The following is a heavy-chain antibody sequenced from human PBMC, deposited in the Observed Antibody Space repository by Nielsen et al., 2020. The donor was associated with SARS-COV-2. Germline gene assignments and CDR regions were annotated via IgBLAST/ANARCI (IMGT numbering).Heavy chain of an antibody. D-gene: IGHD1-26*01. CDR3: VRVRDDGYYYDTGPFDY. J-gene: IGHJ4*02. CDR1: GFTFSNYY. V-gene: IGHV3-74*01. Sequence: GGSLRLSCAGSGFTFSNYYMNWVRQAPGKGLMWVSRIKTDGSRTDYADSVKGRFTISRDNARDTLYLEMNSLSAEDTAVYYCVRVRDDGYYYDTGPFDYWGQGALVTVSS. CDR2: IKTDGSRT.